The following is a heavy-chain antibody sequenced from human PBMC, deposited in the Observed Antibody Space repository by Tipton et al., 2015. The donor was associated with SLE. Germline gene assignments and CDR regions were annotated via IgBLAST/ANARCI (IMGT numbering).Heavy chain of an antibody. CDR2: IYTSGST. Sequence: TLSLTCTVSGGSISSGSYYWSWIRQPAGKGLEWIGYIYTSGSTNYNPSLKSRVTISVDTSKNQFSLKLSSVTAADTAVYYCARATYYYDSSGSMGWYFDLWGRGTLVTVSS. CDR1: GGSISSGSYY. V-gene: IGHV4-61*09. J-gene: IGHJ2*01. D-gene: IGHD3-22*01. CDR3: ARATYYYDSSGSMGWYFDL.